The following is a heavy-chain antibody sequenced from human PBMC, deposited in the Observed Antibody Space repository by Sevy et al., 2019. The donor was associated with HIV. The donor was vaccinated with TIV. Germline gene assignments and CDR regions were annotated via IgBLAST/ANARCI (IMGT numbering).Heavy chain of an antibody. CDR2: IRHDGSAK. Sequence: GGSLRLSCAASGFSFNSYGMHWVRQSPGKGLEWVAFIRHDGSAKYYVDSAKGRIIISRDNSKNTPYLQMNSLRAEDTAVYYCAKGLGMVQGALLSDDIWGQGTMVTVSS. D-gene: IGHD3-10*01. J-gene: IGHJ3*02. V-gene: IGHV3-30*02. CDR1: GFSFNSYG. CDR3: AKGLGMVQGALLSDDI.